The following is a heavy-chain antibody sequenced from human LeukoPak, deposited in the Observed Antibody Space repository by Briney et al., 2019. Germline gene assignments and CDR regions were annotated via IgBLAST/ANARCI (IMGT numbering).Heavy chain of an antibody. CDR2: IRYDGSNK. CDR3: AGGGWYYFDY. D-gene: IGHD6-19*01. CDR1: GFTFSSYG. V-gene: IGHV3-30*02. J-gene: IGHJ4*02. Sequence: GGSLRLSRAAAGFTFSSYGMHWVRQAPGKGLEWVAFIRYDGSNKYYADSVKGRFTISRDNSKSTLYLQMNSLRAEDTAVYYCAGGGWYYFDYWGQGTLVTVSS.